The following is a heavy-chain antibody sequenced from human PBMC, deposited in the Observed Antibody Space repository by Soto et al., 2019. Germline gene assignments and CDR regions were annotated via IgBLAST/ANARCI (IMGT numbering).Heavy chain of an antibody. CDR2: ISTGNGNT. D-gene: IGHD1-26*01. V-gene: IGHV1-3*04. J-gene: IGHJ6*02. CDR3: ARVDGGSYSRKWDYYYYYYGMDV. CDR1: GYTFTYYA. Sequence: ASVKVSCKASGYTFTYYAIYWVRQAPGQRLEWMGWISTGNGNTNYSQKLQGRVTMTTDTSTSTAYMELRSLRSDDTAVYYCARVDGGSYSRKWDYYYYYYGMDVWGQGTTVTVSS.